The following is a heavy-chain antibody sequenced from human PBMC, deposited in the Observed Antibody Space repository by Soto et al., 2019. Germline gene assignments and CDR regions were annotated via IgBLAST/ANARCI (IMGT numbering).Heavy chain of an antibody. D-gene: IGHD4-17*01. Sequence: QVQLQESGPGLVKPSQTLSLTWTVSGGSISNGGYYWTWIRQHPGKGLEWIGYIYYSGSTYYNPSLKSRVTISVDTSKNQFSLKLSSVTAAHTAVYYCARGLSVTLFDNWDQGTLVTVSS. CDR1: GGSISNGGYY. V-gene: IGHV4-31*02. CDR2: IYYSGST. J-gene: IGHJ4*02. CDR3: ARGLSVTLFDN.